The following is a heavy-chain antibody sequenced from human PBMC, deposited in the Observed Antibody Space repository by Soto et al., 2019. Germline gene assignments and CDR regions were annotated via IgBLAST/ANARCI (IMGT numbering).Heavy chain of an antibody. CDR1: GGSVSSGSYN. J-gene: IGHJ6*02. CDR2: IYYSGST. D-gene: IGHD6-6*01. CDR3: ARERTSSIAAPYGMDV. V-gene: IGHV4-61*01. Sequence: SETLSFTCTVSGGSVSSGSYNWSWIRQPPGKGLEWIGYIYYSGSTNYNPSLKSRVTISVDTSKNQFSLKLSSVTAADTAVYYCARERTSSIAAPYGMDVWGQGTTVTVSS.